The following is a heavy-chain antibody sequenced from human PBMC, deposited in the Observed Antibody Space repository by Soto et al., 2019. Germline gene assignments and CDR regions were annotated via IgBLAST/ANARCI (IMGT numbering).Heavy chain of an antibody. CDR2: ISGNNVYL. J-gene: IGHJ3*02. CDR1: GFNFSTYT. Sequence: EAQLVESGGGLVKPGGSLRVSCAASGFNFSTYTMNWVRQAPGKGLEWVSSISGNNVYLYYADSVKGRFSISRDNARNLLTLQMNSLRDEDTAIYYCARDRCSGGSCYRTYAFDMWGQWTLVTVSS. D-gene: IGHD2-15*01. CDR3: ARDRCSGGSCYRTYAFDM. V-gene: IGHV3-21*01.